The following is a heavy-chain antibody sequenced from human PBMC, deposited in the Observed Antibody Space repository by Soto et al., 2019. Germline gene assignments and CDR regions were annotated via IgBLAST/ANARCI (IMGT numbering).Heavy chain of an antibody. Sequence: SLRLSCTASGFTFGDYAMSWVRQAPGKGLEWVGFIRSKAYGGTTEYAASVKGRFTISRDDSKSIAYLQMNSLKTEDTAVYYCTRDYGSGSYYYYYGMDVWGQGTTVTVSS. V-gene: IGHV3-49*04. CDR1: GFTFGDYA. J-gene: IGHJ6*02. CDR2: IRSKAYGGTT. D-gene: IGHD3-10*01. CDR3: TRDYGSGSYYYYYGMDV.